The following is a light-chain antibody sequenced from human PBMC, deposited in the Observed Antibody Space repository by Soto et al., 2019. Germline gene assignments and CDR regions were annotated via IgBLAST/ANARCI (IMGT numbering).Light chain of an antibody. V-gene: IGKV3-20*01. J-gene: IGKJ5*01. Sequence: EIVLTQSPGTLSLSPGERATLSCRASQNLSSKFLAWYQQKPGQSPRLLIYGAFYRATGIPDRFIGSGSGTDFTLTISSLQPADFAVYYCQQYRSSPPFGQGTRLDIK. CDR1: QNLSSKF. CDR2: GAF. CDR3: QQYRSSPP.